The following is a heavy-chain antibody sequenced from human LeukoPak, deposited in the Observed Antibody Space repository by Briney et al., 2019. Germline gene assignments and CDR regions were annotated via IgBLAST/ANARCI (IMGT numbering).Heavy chain of an antibody. J-gene: IGHJ6*03. D-gene: IGHD4-17*01. V-gene: IGHV4-30-2*01. Sequence: SQTLSLTCTVSGGSISSGGYYWSWIRQPPGKGLEWIGYIYHSGSTYYNPSLKSRVTISVDRSKNQFSLKLSSVTAADTAVYYCARDKGTVTTDWTGDYYYYMDVWGKGTTVTVSS. CDR2: IYHSGST. CDR1: GGSISSGGYY. CDR3: ARDKGTVTTDWTGDYYYYMDV.